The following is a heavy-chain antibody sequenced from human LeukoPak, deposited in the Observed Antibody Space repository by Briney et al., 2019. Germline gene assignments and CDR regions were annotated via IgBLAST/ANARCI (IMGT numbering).Heavy chain of an antibody. D-gene: IGHD3-16*01. J-gene: IGHJ4*02. CDR3: ARRRGMITFGGPLDY. V-gene: IGHV1-69*01. CDR1: GGTFSSYA. CDR2: IIPIFGTA. Sequence: GSSVKVPCKASGGTFSSYAISWVRQAPGQGLEWMGGIIPIFGTANYAQKFQGRVTITADESTSTAYMELSSLRSEDTAVYYCARRRGMITFGGPLDYWGQGTLVTVSS.